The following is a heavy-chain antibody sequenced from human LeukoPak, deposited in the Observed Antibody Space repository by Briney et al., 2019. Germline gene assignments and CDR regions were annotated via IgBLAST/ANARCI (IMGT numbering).Heavy chain of an antibody. V-gene: IGHV3-23*01. CDR1: GFIFSSYA. J-gene: IGHJ4*02. Sequence: PGGSLRLSCAASGFIFSSYAMSWVRQAPGKGLEWVSSITGSGGSTYYADSVKGRFTISRDNSKNTLYLQMNSLRAEDTAVYYCARDLRSGSHLTTDYWGQGTLVTVSS. D-gene: IGHD1-26*01. CDR2: ITGSGGST. CDR3: ARDLRSGSHLTTDY.